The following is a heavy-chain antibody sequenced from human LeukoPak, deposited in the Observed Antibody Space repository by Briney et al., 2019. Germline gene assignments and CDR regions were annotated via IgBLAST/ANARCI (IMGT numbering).Heavy chain of an antibody. D-gene: IGHD3-3*01. J-gene: IGHJ6*02. CDR1: GYTFTSYG. CDR3: ARVNFGVVQNYYYYGMDV. V-gene: IGHV1-69*13. Sequence: ASVKVSCKASGYTFTSYGISWVRQAPGQGLEWMGGIIPIFGTANYAQKFQGRVTITADESTSTAYMELSSLRSEDTAVYYCARVNFGVVQNYYYYGMDVWGQGTTVTVSS. CDR2: IIPIFGTA.